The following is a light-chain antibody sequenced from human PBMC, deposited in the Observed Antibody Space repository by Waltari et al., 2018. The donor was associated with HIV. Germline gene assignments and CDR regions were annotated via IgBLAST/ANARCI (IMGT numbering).Light chain of an antibody. CDR2: RNS. Sequence: QSVLTQPPSASGTPGQRVTIYCSGSSSNIGTNYIYWYQQLPGTSPKLLIYRNSQRPSGVPDRFSGAKSGTSASLAISDLRSEDEADYYCSAWDDSLSGRVFGGGTKLTVL. J-gene: IGLJ3*02. CDR1: SSNIGTNY. V-gene: IGLV1-47*01. CDR3: SAWDDSLSGRV.